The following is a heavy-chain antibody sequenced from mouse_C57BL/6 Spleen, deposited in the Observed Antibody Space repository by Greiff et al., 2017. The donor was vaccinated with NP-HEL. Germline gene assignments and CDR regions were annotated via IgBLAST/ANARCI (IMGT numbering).Heavy chain of an antibody. CDR3: GRNEGPYGYLFDY. CDR2: IWSGGST. CDR1: GFSLTSYG. D-gene: IGHD2-2*01. Sequence: QVQLKESGPGLVQPSQSLSITCTVSGFSLTSYGVHWVRQSPGKGLEWLGVIWSGGSTDYNAAFISRLSISKDNSKSQVFFKMNSLQADDTAIYYWGRNEGPYGYLFDYWGQGTTLTVSS. V-gene: IGHV2-2*01. J-gene: IGHJ2*01.